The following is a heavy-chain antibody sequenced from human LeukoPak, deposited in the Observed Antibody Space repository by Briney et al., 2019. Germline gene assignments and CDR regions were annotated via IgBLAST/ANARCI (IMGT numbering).Heavy chain of an antibody. CDR3: ARFKRKFSGYSSGWYGGYFDY. J-gene: IGHJ4*02. V-gene: IGHV4-34*01. Sequence: TSETLSLTCAVYGGSFSGYHWSWIRQPPGKGLEWIGEINHSGSTNYNPSLKSRVTISVDTSKNQFSLKLSSVTAADTAVYYCARFKRKFSGYSSGWYGGYFDYWGQGTLVTVSS. CDR2: INHSGST. CDR1: GGSFSGYH. D-gene: IGHD6-19*01.